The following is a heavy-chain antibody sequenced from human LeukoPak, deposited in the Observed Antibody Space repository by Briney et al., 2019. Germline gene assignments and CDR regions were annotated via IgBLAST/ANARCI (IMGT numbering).Heavy chain of an antibody. J-gene: IGHJ4*02. CDR3: AKLGVDY. CDR2: ISGSGGRT. D-gene: IGHD2-15*01. CDR1: GFTFSSYA. V-gene: IGHV3-23*01. Sequence: PGGSLRLSCVASGFTFSSYAMNWVRQAPGKGLKWVSGISGSGGRTYYADSVKGRFTISRDNSKNTLYLQMNSLRAEDTAVYYCAKLGVDYWGQGTLVTVSS.